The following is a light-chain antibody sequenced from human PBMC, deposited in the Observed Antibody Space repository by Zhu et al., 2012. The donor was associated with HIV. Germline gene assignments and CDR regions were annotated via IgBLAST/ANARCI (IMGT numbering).Light chain of an antibody. CDR3: QQYDTSPMT. J-gene: IGKJ1*01. CDR2: GTF. V-gene: IGKV3-20*01. Sequence: EIELTQSPGTLSLPPGERATLSCRASQSVGSRYLAWYQQKPGQALRLLIYGTFNRATGVPDRFSGSGSGTDFTLTITRLESEDFAVYYCQQYDTSPMTFGQGTKVEIK. CDR1: QSVGSRY.